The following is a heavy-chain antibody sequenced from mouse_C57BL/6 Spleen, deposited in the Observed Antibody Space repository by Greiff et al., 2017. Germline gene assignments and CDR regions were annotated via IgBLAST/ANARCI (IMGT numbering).Heavy chain of an antibody. D-gene: IGHD1-1*01. Sequence: QVQLQQPGAELVKPGASVKLSCKASGYTFTSYWMHWVKQRPGQGLEWIGMIHPNSGSTNYNEKFKSKATLTVDKSSSTAYMQLSSLTSEDSAVYYCARDYHGSSPWYFDVWGTGTTVTVSS. J-gene: IGHJ1*03. CDR1: GYTFTSYW. V-gene: IGHV1-64*01. CDR3: ARDYHGSSPWYFDV. CDR2: IHPNSGST.